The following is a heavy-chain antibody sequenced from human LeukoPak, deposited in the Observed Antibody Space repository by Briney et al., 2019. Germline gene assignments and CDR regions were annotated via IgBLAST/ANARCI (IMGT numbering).Heavy chain of an antibody. CDR3: ARGHPTVTPFDP. V-gene: IGHV4-31*03. CDR2: IHQSGIT. J-gene: IGHJ5*02. CDR1: GDSINSGGFY. Sequence: SQTLSLTCNVSGDSINSGGFYWNWIRQPPGKGLEWIAYIHQSGITVSNPSLKSRVTISVGTSKNQFSLKLSSVTAADTAVYYCARGHPTVTPFDPWGQGTLVTVSS. D-gene: IGHD4-17*01.